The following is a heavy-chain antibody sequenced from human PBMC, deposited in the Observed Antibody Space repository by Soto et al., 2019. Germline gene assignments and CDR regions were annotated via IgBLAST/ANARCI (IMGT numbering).Heavy chain of an antibody. CDR2: ITDSSDTV. V-gene: IGHV3-48*02. D-gene: IGHD3-3*01. CDR3: ARDFGHGYYLDY. J-gene: IGHJ4*02. Sequence: GGSLRLSCVASGFSFSNYNMNWVRQAPGKGLEWVSYITDSSDTVHYADSVRGRFTISRDNAESSLYLQMNSLRDEDAAVYFCARDFGHGYYLDYWGRGTLVTVSS. CDR1: GFSFSNYN.